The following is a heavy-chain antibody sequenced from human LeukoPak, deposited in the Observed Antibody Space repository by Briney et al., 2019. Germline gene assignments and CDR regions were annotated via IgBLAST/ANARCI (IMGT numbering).Heavy chain of an antibody. CDR3: ARVHSSGYYWFDP. V-gene: IGHV3-11*01. D-gene: IGHD3-22*01. CDR2: ISSSGSTI. J-gene: IGHJ5*02. Sequence: PGGSLRLSCAASGFTFSDYYMSWIRQAPGKGLEWVSYISSSGSTIYYADSVKGRFTISRDNAKNSLYLQMNSLRAEDTAVYYCARVHSSGYYWFDPWGQGTLVTASS. CDR1: GFTFSDYY.